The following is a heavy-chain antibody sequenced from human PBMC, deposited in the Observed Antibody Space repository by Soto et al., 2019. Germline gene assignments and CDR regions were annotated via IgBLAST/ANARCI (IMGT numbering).Heavy chain of an antibody. CDR2: IIPIFGTA. V-gene: IGHV1-69*13. J-gene: IGHJ6*02. Sequence: ASVKVSCKASGGTFSSYAISWVRQAPGQGLEWMGGIIPIFGTANYAQKFQGRVTITADESTSTAYMGLSSLRSEDTAVYYCARGCSGGSCYSRYYYGMDVWGQGTTVTVSS. CDR3: ARGCSGGSCYSRYYYGMDV. CDR1: GGTFSSYA. D-gene: IGHD2-15*01.